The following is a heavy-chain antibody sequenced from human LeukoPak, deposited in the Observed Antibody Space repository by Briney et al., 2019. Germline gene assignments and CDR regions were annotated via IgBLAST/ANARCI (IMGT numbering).Heavy chain of an antibody. J-gene: IGHJ3*02. D-gene: IGHD5-18*01. CDR1: GGSISSYY. CDR2: IYYSGST. CDR3: ASLTPPQLWLLGYAFDI. V-gene: IGHV4-59*08. Sequence: SETLSLTCTVSGGSISSYYWSWIRQPPGKGREWMGYIYYSGSTNYDPSLKSRVTISVDTSKNQFSLKLSSVTAADTAVYYCASLTPPQLWLLGYAFDIWGQGTMVTVSS.